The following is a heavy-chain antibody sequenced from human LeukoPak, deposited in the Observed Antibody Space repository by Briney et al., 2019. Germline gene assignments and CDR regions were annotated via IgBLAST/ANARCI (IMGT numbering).Heavy chain of an antibody. CDR2: ISYDGTNK. J-gene: IGHJ4*02. D-gene: IGHD4-17*01. Sequence: GGSLRLSCAVSGFTPSSYGMHWVRQAPGKGLKWVAVISYDGTNKYYSDSVKGRFTISRDNSKNTLYLQMNSLRAEDTAVYYCAKDHLMTMVTTAGYWGQGTLVTVSS. CDR1: GFTPSSYG. CDR3: AKDHLMTMVTTAGY. V-gene: IGHV3-30*18.